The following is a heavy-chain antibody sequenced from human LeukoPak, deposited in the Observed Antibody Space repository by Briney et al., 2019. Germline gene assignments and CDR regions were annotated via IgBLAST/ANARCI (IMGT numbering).Heavy chain of an antibody. CDR2: IYYSGST. Sequence: SETLSLTCTVSGGSISSSSYYWGWIRQPPGKGLEWIGSIYYSGSTYYNPSLKSRVTISVDTSKNQFSLKLSSVTAADTAVYYCAREPYSSGWYFDYWGQGALVTVSS. CDR3: AREPYSSGWYFDY. CDR1: GGSISSSSYY. J-gene: IGHJ4*02. D-gene: IGHD6-19*01. V-gene: IGHV4-39*07.